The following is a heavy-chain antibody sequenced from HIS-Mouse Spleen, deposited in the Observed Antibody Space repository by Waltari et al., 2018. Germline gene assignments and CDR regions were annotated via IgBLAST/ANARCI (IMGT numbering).Heavy chain of an antibody. V-gene: IGHV5-51*03. CDR1: GYSFTSYW. D-gene: IGHD6-13*01. Sequence: EVQLVQSGAEVKKPGESLKISCKGSGYSFTSYWIGWVRQLPGKGLEWMGRIYPGYCDTRDSPSFQGQVTSSADKSISTAYLQWSSLKASDTAMYYCARRSSSWYEDGMDVWGQGTTVTVSS. CDR3: ARRSSSWYEDGMDV. J-gene: IGHJ6*02. CDR2: IYPGYCDT.